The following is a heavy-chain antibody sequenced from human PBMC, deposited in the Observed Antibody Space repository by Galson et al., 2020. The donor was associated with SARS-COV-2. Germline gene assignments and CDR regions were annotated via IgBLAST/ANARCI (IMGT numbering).Heavy chain of an antibody. Sequence: GGSLSLSCAASGFTFSSYEMNWVRQAPGKGLEWVSYISRSGSTIYYADSVKGRFTISRNNAKNSLYLQMNSLRAEDTAVYYCAREYYYDSSGYYYVGWFDPWGQGTLVTVSS. J-gene: IGHJ5*02. CDR2: ISRSGSTI. CDR3: AREYYYDSSGYYYVGWFDP. D-gene: IGHD3-22*01. V-gene: IGHV3-48*03. CDR1: GFTFSSYE.